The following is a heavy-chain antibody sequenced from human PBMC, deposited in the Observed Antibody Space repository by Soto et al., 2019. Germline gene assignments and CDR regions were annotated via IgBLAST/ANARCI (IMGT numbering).Heavy chain of an antibody. CDR1: GFTFSSYA. CDR2: ISYDGSNK. CDR3: AREGALPGCYDSSGYYPDAFDI. D-gene: IGHD3-22*01. V-gene: IGHV3-30-3*01. Sequence: PGGSLRLSCAASGFTFSSYAMHWVRQAPGKGLEWVAVISYDGSNKYYADSVKGRFTISRDNSKNTLYLQMNSLRAEDTAVYYCAREGALPGCYDSSGYYPDAFDIWGQGTMVTVSS. J-gene: IGHJ3*02.